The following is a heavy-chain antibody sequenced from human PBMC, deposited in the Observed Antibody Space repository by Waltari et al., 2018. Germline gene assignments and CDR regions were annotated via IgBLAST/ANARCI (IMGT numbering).Heavy chain of an antibody. D-gene: IGHD1-1*01. CDR2: IYHSGST. V-gene: IGHV4-38-2*01. J-gene: IGHJ4*02. CDR1: GYSISSGYY. CDR3: ARLRNWNARD. Sequence: VQLQASGPGLVKPSETLSLTCAVSGYSISSGYYWGWIRQPPGKGLEWIGSIYHSGSTYYNPSLKSRVTISVDTSKNQFSLKLSSVTAADTAVYYCARLRNWNARDWGQGTLVTVSS.